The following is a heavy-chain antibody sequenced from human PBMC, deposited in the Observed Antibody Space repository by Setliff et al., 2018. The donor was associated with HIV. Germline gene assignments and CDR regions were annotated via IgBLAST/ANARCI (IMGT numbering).Heavy chain of an antibody. J-gene: IGHJ4*02. CDR3: ARQTWEYYDTLTGYYRSPKNFDS. CDR1: GGSFSGYY. V-gene: IGHV4-34*01. CDR2: INHSGST. Sequence: SETLSLTCAVYGGSFSGYYWSWIRQPPGKGLEWIGEINHSGSTNYNPSLKSRVTISLDTSKNQFFLKLSSVTAPDTAIYYCARQTWEYYDTLTGYYRSPKNFDSWGQGTLVTSPQ. D-gene: IGHD3-9*01.